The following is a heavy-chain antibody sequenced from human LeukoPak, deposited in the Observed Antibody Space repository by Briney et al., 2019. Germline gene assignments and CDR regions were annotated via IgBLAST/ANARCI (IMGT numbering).Heavy chain of an antibody. Sequence: SETLSLTCTVSGGSISSYYWSWIRQPAGKGLEWIGRIYTSGITNYNPSLKSRVTISVDTSKNQFSLKLSSVTAADTAVYYCARDIVRGYRADSSGPFDAFDIWGQGTMVTVSS. CDR3: ARDIVRGYRADSSGPFDAFDI. CDR2: IYTSGIT. V-gene: IGHV4-4*07. D-gene: IGHD3-22*01. J-gene: IGHJ3*02. CDR1: GGSISSYY.